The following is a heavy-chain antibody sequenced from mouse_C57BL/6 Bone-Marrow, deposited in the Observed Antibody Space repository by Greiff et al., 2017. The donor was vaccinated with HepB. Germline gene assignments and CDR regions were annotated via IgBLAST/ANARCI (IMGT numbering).Heavy chain of an antibody. D-gene: IGHD1-1*01. CDR1: GFTFSDYY. CDR2: ISNGGGST. Sequence: EVKVEESGGGLVQPGGSLKLSCAASGFTFSDYYMYWVRQTPEKRLEWVAYISNGGGSTYYPDTVKGRFTISRDNAKNTLYLQMSRLKSEDTAMYYCARPDYYGSSHWYFDVWGTGTTVTVSS. V-gene: IGHV5-12*01. J-gene: IGHJ1*03. CDR3: ARPDYYGSSHWYFDV.